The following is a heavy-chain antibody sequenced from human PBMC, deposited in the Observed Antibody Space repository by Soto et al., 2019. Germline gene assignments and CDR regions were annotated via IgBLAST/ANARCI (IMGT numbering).Heavy chain of an antibody. CDR2: INPSGGST. CDR3: ARALDMTTVTTRDYYCYYGMDV. CDR1: GYPFTSYY. Sequence: APVKVSCKASGYPFTSYYMHWVRQAPGQGLEWMGIINPSGGSTSYAQKFQGRFTMTRDTSTSTVYMELSSLRSEDTAVYYCARALDMTTVTTRDYYCYYGMDVWGQGITVTVAS. D-gene: IGHD4-17*01. V-gene: IGHV1-46*01. J-gene: IGHJ6*02.